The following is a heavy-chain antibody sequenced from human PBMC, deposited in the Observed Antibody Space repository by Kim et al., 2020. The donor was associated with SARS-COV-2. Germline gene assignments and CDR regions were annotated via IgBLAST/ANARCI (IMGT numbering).Heavy chain of an antibody. Sequence: GGSLRLSCAASGFTFSSYAMSWVRQAPGKEPEWMAVISSDGGDKYYVDSVKGRFTISRDNSKNTLYLQMNSLGVEDTATFYCARGDPKLYYYGPVYVWGQGTTVSVSS. CDR1: GFTFSSYA. V-gene: IGHV3-30*03. J-gene: IGHJ6*02. CDR2: ISSDGGDK. CDR3: ARGDPKLYYYGPVYV. D-gene: IGHD3-10*01.